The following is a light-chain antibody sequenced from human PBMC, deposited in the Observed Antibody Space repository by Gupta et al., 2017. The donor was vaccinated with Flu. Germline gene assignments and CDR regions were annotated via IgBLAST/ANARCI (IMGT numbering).Light chain of an antibody. Sequence: SHVLTQPPSVSVAPGQPARIPCGGNSIGRKIVHWYQQKPGQAPVLIFFADYDRPSGIPERFSGSNSGNMATLTISMVEAGDEADYYCHVGDSSSEFFGPGTKVTVL. CDR1: SIGRKI. CDR2: ADY. J-gene: IGLJ1*01. V-gene: IGLV3-21*02. CDR3: HVGDSSSEF.